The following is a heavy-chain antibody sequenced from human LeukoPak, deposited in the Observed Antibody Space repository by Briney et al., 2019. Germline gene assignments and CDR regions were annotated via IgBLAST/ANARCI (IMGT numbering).Heavy chain of an antibody. CDR2: INWNGGST. V-gene: IGHV3-20*04. CDR3: ARDPLGCSSTSCSHFDY. Sequence: PGRSLRLSCAASGFTFSSYGMSWVRQAPGKGLEWVSGINWNGGSTGYADSVKGRFTISRDNAKNSLYLQMNSLRAEDTALYYCARDPLGCSSTSCSHFDYWGQGTLVTVSS. D-gene: IGHD2-2*01. CDR1: GFTFSSYG. J-gene: IGHJ4*02.